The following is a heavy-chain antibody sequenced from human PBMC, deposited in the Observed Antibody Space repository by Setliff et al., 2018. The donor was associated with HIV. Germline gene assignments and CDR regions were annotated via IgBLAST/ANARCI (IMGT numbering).Heavy chain of an antibody. CDR1: GYTFTSYA. CDR2: IIPILGSA. D-gene: IGHD2-21*02. V-gene: IGHV1-69*10. Sequence: SVKVSCKASGYTFTSYAMHWVRQAPGQRLEWMGGIIPILGSANYAQKFQGRVTITADKSTSTVYMDLSSLRSDDTAVFHCAREGGVYGGDHHFDYWGQGTPVTVSS. CDR3: AREGGVYGGDHHFDY. J-gene: IGHJ4*02.